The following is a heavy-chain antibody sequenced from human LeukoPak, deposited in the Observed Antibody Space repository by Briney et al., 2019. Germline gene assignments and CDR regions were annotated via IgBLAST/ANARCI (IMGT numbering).Heavy chain of an antibody. V-gene: IGHV1-18*04. CDR1: GYTFTGYY. Sequence: ASVKVSCKASGYTFTGYYMHWVRQAPGQGLEWMGWISAYNGNTNYAQKLQGRVTMTTDTSTSTAYMELRSLTSDDTAVYYSARVSAAPDHDAFDIWGQGTMVTVSS. CDR2: ISAYNGNT. J-gene: IGHJ3*02. CDR3: ARVSAAPDHDAFDI. D-gene: IGHD2-2*01.